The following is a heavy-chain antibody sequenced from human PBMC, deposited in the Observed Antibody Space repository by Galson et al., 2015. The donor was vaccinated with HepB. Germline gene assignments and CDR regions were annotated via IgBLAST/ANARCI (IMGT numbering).Heavy chain of an antibody. J-gene: IGHJ6*02. Sequence: SLRLSCAASGFTFSSYSMNWVRQAPGKGLEWVSSISSGSSYIYYADLVKGRFTISRDNAKKSLYLQMNSLRAEDTAVYYCARDPPYSSSWYGVDVWGQGTTVTVSS. V-gene: IGHV3-21*01. D-gene: IGHD6-13*01. CDR3: ARDPPYSSSWYGVDV. CDR2: ISSGSSYI. CDR1: GFTFSSYS.